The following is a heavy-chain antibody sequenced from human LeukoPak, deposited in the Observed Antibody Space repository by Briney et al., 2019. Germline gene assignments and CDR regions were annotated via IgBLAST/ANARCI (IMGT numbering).Heavy chain of an antibody. CDR1: GGPISSSSYY. J-gene: IGHJ3*02. D-gene: IGHD3-10*01. Sequence: SETLSLTCTVSGGPISSSSYYWGWIRQPPGKGLEWIGSIYYSGRTYHNPSLRSRVTISVDTSKNQFSLKLSSVTAADTAVYYCARPAYGSGSLSAFDIWGQGTMVTVSS. CDR2: IYYSGRT. CDR3: ARPAYGSGSLSAFDI. V-gene: IGHV4-39*01.